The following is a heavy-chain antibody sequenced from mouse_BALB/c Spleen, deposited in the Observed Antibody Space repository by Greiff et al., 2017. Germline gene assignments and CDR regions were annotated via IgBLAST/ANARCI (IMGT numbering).Heavy chain of an antibody. CDR3: ASWYYYGSSDYFDY. D-gene: IGHD1-1*01. J-gene: IGHJ2*01. CDR2: IDPANGNT. V-gene: IGHV14-3*02. CDR1: GFNIKDTY. Sequence: VQLQQSGAELVKPGASVTLSCTASGFNIKDTYMHWVKQRPEQGLEWIGRIDPANGNTKYDPKFQGKATITADTSSNTAYLQLSSLTSEDTAVYYGASWYYYGSSDYFDYWGQGTTLTVSS.